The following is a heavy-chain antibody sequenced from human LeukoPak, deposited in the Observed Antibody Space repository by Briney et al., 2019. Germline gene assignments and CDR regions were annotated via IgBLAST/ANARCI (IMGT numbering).Heavy chain of an antibody. Sequence: ASVKVSCKASGGTFSSYAISWVRQAPGQGLEWMGWISAYNGNTNYAQKLQGRVTMTTDTSTSTAYMELRSLRSEDTAVYYCATGILNRSGYYRNDYWGQGTLVTVSS. CDR3: ATGILNRSGYYRNDY. CDR1: GGTFSSYA. D-gene: IGHD3-22*01. CDR2: ISAYNGNT. J-gene: IGHJ4*02. V-gene: IGHV1-18*01.